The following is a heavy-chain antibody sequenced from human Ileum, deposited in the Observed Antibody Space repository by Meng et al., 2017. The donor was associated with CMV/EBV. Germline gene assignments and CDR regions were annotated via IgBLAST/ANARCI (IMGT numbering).Heavy chain of an antibody. D-gene: IGHD2-15*01. Sequence: ASVKVSCKASGYTISSYGVTWVRQAPGQGLEWLGCISTYTGNANYAQKLQGRVTMTTEAPTNTAYLELRGLTSDDTAIYYCVRGARYSRGCFDHWGQGALVTVSS. CDR3: VRGARYSRGCFDH. V-gene: IGHV1-18*01. CDR2: ISTYTGNA. J-gene: IGHJ4*02. CDR1: GYTISSYG.